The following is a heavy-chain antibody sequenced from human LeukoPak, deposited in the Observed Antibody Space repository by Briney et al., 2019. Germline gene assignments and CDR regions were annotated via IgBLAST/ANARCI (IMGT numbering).Heavy chain of an antibody. CDR3: ATPFPCCTNGVCLFHGMDV. CDR1: GYTFTRYY. Sequence: ASVTVSCMASGYTFTRYYMHWVRQAPGQGLEWMGWINPNSGGTNYAQKFQGRVTMTRDTSISTAYMELSRLRSDDTAVYYCATPFPCCTNGVCLFHGMDVWGQETTVTIAS. V-gene: IGHV1-2*02. J-gene: IGHJ6*02. CDR2: INPNSGGT. D-gene: IGHD2-8*01.